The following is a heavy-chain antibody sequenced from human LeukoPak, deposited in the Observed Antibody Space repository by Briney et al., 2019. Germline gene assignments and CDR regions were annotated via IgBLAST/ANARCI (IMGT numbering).Heavy chain of an antibody. V-gene: IGHV3-30-3*01. D-gene: IGHD2-15*01. Sequence: GGSLRLSCAASGFTFSSYAMHWVRQAPGKGLEWVAVISYDGSNKYYADSVKGRFTISRDNSKNTLYLQMNSLRAEDTAVYYCLTLGYCSGGSCYRGGYFDYWGQGTLVIVSS. CDR1: GFTFSSYA. J-gene: IGHJ4*02. CDR3: LTLGYCSGGSCYRGGYFDY. CDR2: ISYDGSNK.